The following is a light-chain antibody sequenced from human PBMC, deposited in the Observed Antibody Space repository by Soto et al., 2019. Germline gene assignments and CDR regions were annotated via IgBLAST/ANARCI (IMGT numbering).Light chain of an antibody. CDR1: QSVSSSY. CDR3: QQYGSSPWT. V-gene: IGKV3-20*01. CDR2: GAS. J-gene: IGKJ1*01. Sequence: IVLTQSTGTLSLSPGERATLSCRASQSVSSSYLAWYQQKPGQAPRLLIYGASSRATGIPDRFSGSGSGTDFTLTISRLEPEDFAVYYCQQYGSSPWTFGQRTKVDIK.